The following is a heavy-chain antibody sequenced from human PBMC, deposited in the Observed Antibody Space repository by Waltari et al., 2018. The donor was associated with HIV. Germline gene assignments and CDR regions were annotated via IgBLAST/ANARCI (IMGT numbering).Heavy chain of an antibody. CDR3: AKVPVLPTGREDY. D-gene: IGHD2-2*01. CDR2: SSGNVGSR. CDR1: GFTFSMYV. V-gene: IGHV3-23*04. Sequence: EVQLVESGGGLVQPGESLRLSCAASGFTFSMYVMTWVRQAPGKGLQWVAGSSGNVGSRYYTDSVKGRFAISRDNSKNTLYRQMDSLRAEDTAVYYCAKVPVLPTGREDYWGQGTLVTVSS. J-gene: IGHJ4*02.